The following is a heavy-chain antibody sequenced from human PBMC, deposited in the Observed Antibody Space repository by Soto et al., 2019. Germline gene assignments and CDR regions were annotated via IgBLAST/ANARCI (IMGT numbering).Heavy chain of an antibody. V-gene: IGHV4-30-4*01. D-gene: IGHD3-10*01. J-gene: IGHJ4*02. CDR2: IYYSGST. CDR1: GGSISSGDYY. Sequence: QVQLQESGPGLVKPSQTLSLTCTVSGGSISSGDYYWSWIRQPPGKGLEWIGYIYYSGSTSYNPSLTSRVTISVDTSKNQFSLKLSSVTAADTAVYYCARVGGFGATTIDYWGQGTLVTVSS. CDR3: ARVGGFGATTIDY.